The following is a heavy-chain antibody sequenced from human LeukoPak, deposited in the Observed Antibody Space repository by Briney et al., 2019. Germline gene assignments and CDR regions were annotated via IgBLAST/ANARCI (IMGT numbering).Heavy chain of an antibody. CDR3: AIPFDYHDAFDI. CDR2: ISGSGGST. V-gene: IGHV3-23*01. D-gene: IGHD5-12*01. J-gene: IGHJ3*02. CDR1: GFTFSSYA. Sequence: GGSLRLSCAASGFTFSSYAMSLVRQAPGKGLEWVSAISGSGGSTYYADSVKGRFTISRDNSKNTLYLQMNSLRAEDTAVYYCAIPFDYHDAFDIWGQGTMVTVSS.